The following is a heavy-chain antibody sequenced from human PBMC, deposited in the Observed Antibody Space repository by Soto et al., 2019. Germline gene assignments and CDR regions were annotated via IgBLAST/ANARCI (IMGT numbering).Heavy chain of an antibody. CDR3: ARVWRNWFDP. CDR1: GFIFSRYA. Sequence: PSLSCAASGFIFSRYAMNWVRQAPGKGREWVSYISSSGSTIYYADSVKGRFTISRDNAKNSLYLQMNSLRPEDTAVYYCARVWRNWFDPWGQGTLVTDS. J-gene: IGHJ5*02. V-gene: IGHV3-48*03. CDR2: ISSSGSTI. D-gene: IGHD2-21*01.